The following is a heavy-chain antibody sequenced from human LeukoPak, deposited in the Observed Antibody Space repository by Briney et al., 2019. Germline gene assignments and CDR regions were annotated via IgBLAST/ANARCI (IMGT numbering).Heavy chain of an antibody. Sequence: PGRSLRLSCATSGFTFSKYGMHWVRQAPGKGLEWVAVIWHDETRTHYADSVKGRFTISRDNSQNTAFLQMSSLRAEDTAAYYCAGTMSTGAGIDSWGQGTLVTVSS. V-gene: IGHV3-33*01. J-gene: IGHJ4*02. D-gene: IGHD1-26*01. CDR2: IWHDETRT. CDR3: AGTMSTGAGIDS. CDR1: GFTFSKYG.